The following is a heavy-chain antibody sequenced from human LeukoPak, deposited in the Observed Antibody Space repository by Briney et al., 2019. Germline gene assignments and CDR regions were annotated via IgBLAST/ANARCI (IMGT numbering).Heavy chain of an antibody. CDR1: GGSISSHY. J-gene: IGHJ4*02. CDR2: IYYSGST. Sequence: PSETLSLTCTVSGGSISSHYWSWIRQPPGKGLEWIGYIYYSGSTNYNPSLKSRVTMSVDTSKNQFSLKLSSVTAADTAVYYCARSSGWIYYFDYWGQGTLVTVSS. D-gene: IGHD6-19*01. V-gene: IGHV4-59*11. CDR3: ARSSGWIYYFDY.